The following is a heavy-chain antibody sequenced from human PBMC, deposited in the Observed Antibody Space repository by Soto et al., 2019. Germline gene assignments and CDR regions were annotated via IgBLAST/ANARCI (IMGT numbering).Heavy chain of an antibody. CDR3: LNRVTDYYFDY. V-gene: IGHV1-69*01. CDR1: GGTFSSYA. D-gene: IGHD4-4*01. Sequence: QVQLVQSGAEVKKPGSSVKVSCKASGGTFSSYAISWVRQAPGQGLEWLGGIIPIFGTADSAQKFQGRVTITADESTSTADMELRSLSSEDTAMYYCLNRVTDYYFDYCGQGTLVTVSS. J-gene: IGHJ4*02. CDR2: IIPIFGTA.